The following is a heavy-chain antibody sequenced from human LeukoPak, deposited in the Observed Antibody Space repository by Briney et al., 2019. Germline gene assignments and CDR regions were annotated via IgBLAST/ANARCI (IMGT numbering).Heavy chain of an antibody. Sequence: SETLSLTCTVSGGSVSSDYYWGWIRQPPGKGLEWIGSICSGGNTCYNPSLKSRVTISADSSRSHFFLQLTSATAADTAVYFCARDGPWKSDCWGQGTLVTVSS. V-gene: IGHV4-39*02. CDR3: ARDGPWKSDC. D-gene: IGHD1-1*01. CDR2: ICSGGNT. CDR1: GGSVSSDYY. J-gene: IGHJ4*02.